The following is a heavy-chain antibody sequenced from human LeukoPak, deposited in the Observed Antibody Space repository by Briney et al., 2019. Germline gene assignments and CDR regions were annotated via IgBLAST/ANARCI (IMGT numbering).Heavy chain of an antibody. J-gene: IGHJ6*03. Sequence: GRSLRLSCASSGFTFSTYGMHWVRQAPGKGLEWVALIWYDGSNQYYADSVKGRFTISRDNSQNTLYLQMNSLRAEDTAVYYCAKAGYCSSTSCSPNYFYYYMDVCGKGTTVTVSS. CDR2: IWYDGSNQ. CDR3: AKAGYCSSTSCSPNYFYYYMDV. V-gene: IGHV3-33*06. CDR1: GFTFSTYG. D-gene: IGHD2-2*01.